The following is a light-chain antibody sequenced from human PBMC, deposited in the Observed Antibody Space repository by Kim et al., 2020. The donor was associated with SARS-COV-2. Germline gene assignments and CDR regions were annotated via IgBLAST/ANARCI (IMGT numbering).Light chain of an antibody. Sequence: EIVLTQSPGTLSLSPGERATLSCRASQSVSSSYLAWYQQKPGQAPRLLIYGASSRATGIPDRFSGSGSGTYFTLTISRLEPEDFAVYYCQQYGSPWTFGQGTKVDIK. CDR1: QSVSSSY. V-gene: IGKV3-20*01. J-gene: IGKJ1*01. CDR3: QQYGSPWT. CDR2: GAS.